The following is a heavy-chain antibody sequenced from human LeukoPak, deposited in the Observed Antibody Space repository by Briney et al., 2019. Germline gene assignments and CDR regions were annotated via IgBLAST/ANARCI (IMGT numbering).Heavy chain of an antibody. J-gene: IGHJ4*02. CDR3: ASIAGFEELLYFDY. CDR1: GGTFSSYA. V-gene: IGHV1-69*01. D-gene: IGHD3-10*01. Sequence: SVKVSCKASGGTFSSYAISWVRQAPGQGLEWMGGIIPIFGTANYAQKFQGRVTITADESTSTAYMELSSLRSEDTAVYYCASIAGFEELLYFDYWGQGTLVTVSS. CDR2: IIPIFGTA.